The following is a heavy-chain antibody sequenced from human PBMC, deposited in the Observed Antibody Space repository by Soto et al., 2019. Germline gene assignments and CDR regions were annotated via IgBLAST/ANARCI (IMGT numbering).Heavy chain of an antibody. CDR2: INPNSGGT. Sequence: EASVKFSCMASGYTFTGYYMHWVRQDPGQGLEWMGWINPNSGGTNYAQKFQGRVTMTRDTSISTAYMELSRLRSDDTAVYYCARDDEQVLDPWGQGTLVTVSS. CDR3: ARDDEQVLDP. CDR1: GYTFTGYY. V-gene: IGHV1-2*02. J-gene: IGHJ5*02. D-gene: IGHD6-13*01.